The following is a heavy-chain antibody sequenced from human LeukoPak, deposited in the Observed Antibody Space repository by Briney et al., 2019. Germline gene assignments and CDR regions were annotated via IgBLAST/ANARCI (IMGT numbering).Heavy chain of an antibody. CDR1: GFTFSSYT. CDR3: ARDLEDYNNYGEMAI. D-gene: IGHD4-11*01. J-gene: IGHJ4*02. Sequence: GGSLRLSCAVSGFTFSSYTMNWVRQAPGKGLEWVSTISTSSSYKYYADSVKGRFTISRDNTKNSLYLQMNSLRVEDTVVYYCARDLEDYNNYGEMAIWGQGTLVTVSS. V-gene: IGHV3-21*01. CDR2: ISTSSSYK.